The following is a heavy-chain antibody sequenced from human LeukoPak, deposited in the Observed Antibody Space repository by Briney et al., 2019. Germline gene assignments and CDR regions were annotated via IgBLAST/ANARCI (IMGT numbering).Heavy chain of an antibody. Sequence: PSETLSLTCTVSGAFITRDTYYWAWVRQSPGKGLEWIGSIWFDGNDYYNPSLRSRVAMSVDPSKSQFSLRVNFVTAADTGIYYCVSDPRGRYEDWYDAWGQGTLVTVSS. CDR1: GAFITRDTYY. CDR3: VSDPRGRYEDWYDA. CDR2: IWFDGND. J-gene: IGHJ5*02. V-gene: IGHV4-39*07. D-gene: IGHD1-26*01.